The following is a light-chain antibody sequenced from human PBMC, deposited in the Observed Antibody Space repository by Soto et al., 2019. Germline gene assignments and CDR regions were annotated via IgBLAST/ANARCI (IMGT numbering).Light chain of an antibody. J-gene: IGLJ1*01. CDR3: CSYAGSYTYV. Sequence: QSALSQPASVSGSPGQSITISCTGTSSDIGRYNYVSWYQQHPGMAPQLLIYDVSKRPSGVPDRFSGSKSGNTASLTISGLQAEDEADYYCCSYAGSYTYVFGTGTKLTVL. CDR1: SSDIGRYNY. CDR2: DVS. V-gene: IGLV2-11*01.